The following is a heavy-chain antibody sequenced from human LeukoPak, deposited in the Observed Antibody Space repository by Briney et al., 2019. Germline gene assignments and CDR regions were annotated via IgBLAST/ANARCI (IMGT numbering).Heavy chain of an antibody. Sequence: SVNVSCKASGGTFNSYAISWVPQAPRQGLEWMGGIFPIFGTANYAQNFQGRVTITADESTSTAYMELSSLRSEDTAVYYCARKQPFRDYYYYYMDVWGKGTTVTVSS. D-gene: IGHD3-3*02. CDR3: ARKQPFRDYYYYYMDV. CDR1: GGTFNSYA. V-gene: IGHV1-69*13. CDR2: IFPIFGTA. J-gene: IGHJ6*03.